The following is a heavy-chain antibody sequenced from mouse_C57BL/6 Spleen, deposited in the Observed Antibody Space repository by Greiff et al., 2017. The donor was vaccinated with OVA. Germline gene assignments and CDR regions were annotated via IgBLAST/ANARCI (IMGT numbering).Heavy chain of an antibody. Sequence: VQLQQSGPGLVKPSQSLSLTCSVTGYSITSGYYWNWIRQFPGNKLEWMGYISYDGSNNYNPSLKNRISITRDTSKNQFFLKLNSVTTEDTATYYGALRAMDYWGQGTSVTVSS. CDR3: ALRAMDY. CDR1: GYSITSGYY. J-gene: IGHJ4*01. V-gene: IGHV3-6*01. CDR2: ISYDGSN.